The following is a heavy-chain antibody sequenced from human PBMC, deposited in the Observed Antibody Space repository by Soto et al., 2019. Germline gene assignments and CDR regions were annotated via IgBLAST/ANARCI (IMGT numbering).Heavy chain of an antibody. D-gene: IGHD6-13*01. CDR3: ARGSSSWYNWFDP. CDR1: GGSISSSSYY. Sequence: SETLSLTCTVSGGSISSSSYYWGWIRQPPGKGLEWIGSIYYSGSTYYNPSLKSRVTISVDTSKNQLSLKLSSVTAADTAVYYCARGSSSWYNWFDPWGQGTLVTVSS. CDR2: IYYSGST. V-gene: IGHV4-39*01. J-gene: IGHJ5*02.